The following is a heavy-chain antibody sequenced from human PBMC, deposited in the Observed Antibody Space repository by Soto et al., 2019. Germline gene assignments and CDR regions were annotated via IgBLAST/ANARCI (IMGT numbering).Heavy chain of an antibody. CDR1: GYTFTSYA. Sequence: QVQLVQSGAEVKKPGASVKVSCKASGYTFTSYAMHWARQAPGQRLEWMGWINAGNGNTKYSQKFQGRVTITRDTSASTAYMELSSLRSEDTAVYYCARWITMVRGQYPYGMDVWGQGTTVTVSS. J-gene: IGHJ6*02. CDR2: INAGNGNT. V-gene: IGHV1-3*01. CDR3: ARWITMVRGQYPYGMDV. D-gene: IGHD3-10*01.